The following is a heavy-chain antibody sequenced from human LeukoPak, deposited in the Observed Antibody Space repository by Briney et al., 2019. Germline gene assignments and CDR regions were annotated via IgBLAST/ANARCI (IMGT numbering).Heavy chain of an antibody. CDR2: IYYSGST. D-gene: IGHD2-2*01. V-gene: IGHV4-39*07. CDR1: GGSISSISYY. J-gene: IGHJ6*03. CDR3: AREGKDIVVVPAAMRYYYYMDV. Sequence: SETLSLTCTVSGGSISSISYYWGWIRKPPGKGLAWIGSIYYSGSTYYNPSLKSRVTISVDTSKNQFSLKLSSVTAADTAVYYCAREGKDIVVVPAAMRYYYYMDVWGKGTTVTISS.